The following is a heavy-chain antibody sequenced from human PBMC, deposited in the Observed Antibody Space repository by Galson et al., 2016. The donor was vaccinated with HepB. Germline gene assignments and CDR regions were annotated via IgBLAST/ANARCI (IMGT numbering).Heavy chain of an antibody. Sequence: SLRLSCAASGFTFSTYSMNWVRQVPGKGLEWVSSISSGSSYIYYGDSLKGRFTISRDNAKNSLYLQMNSLRAEGTAVYYCARDKGIQLWSRDGFDYWGQGTLVTVSS. D-gene: IGHD5-18*01. CDR2: ISSGSSYI. CDR3: ARDKGIQLWSRDGFDY. J-gene: IGHJ4*02. V-gene: IGHV3-21*01. CDR1: GFTFSTYS.